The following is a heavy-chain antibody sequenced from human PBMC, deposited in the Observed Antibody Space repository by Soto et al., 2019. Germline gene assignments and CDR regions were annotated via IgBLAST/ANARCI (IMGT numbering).Heavy chain of an antibody. CDR2: IFPGDSDP. CDR1: GYSFSTYW. CDR3: ARGDGSSYYFDY. J-gene: IGHJ4*02. D-gene: IGHD1-26*01. V-gene: IGHV5-51*01. Sequence: ESLKIACKGSGYSFSTYWIGWVRQMTGKGLELMGIIFPGDSDPTYSPSFRGQVTISVDMSITTAYLQWSSLKASDSAMYYCARGDGSSYYFDYWGQGALVTVSS.